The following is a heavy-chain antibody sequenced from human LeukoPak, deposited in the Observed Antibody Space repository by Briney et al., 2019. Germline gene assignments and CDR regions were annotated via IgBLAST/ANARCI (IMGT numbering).Heavy chain of an antibody. CDR2: IYYSGST. J-gene: IGHJ4*02. CDR3: ARSYYYGSGSYYPHY. D-gene: IGHD3-10*01. Sequence: SETLSLTCTVSGGSISSYYWSWIRQPPGKGLEWIGYIYYSGSTNYNPSLKSRVTISVDTSKNQFSLKLSSVTAADTAVYYCARSYYYGSGSYYPHYWGQGTLVTVSS. V-gene: IGHV4-59*01. CDR1: GGSISSYY.